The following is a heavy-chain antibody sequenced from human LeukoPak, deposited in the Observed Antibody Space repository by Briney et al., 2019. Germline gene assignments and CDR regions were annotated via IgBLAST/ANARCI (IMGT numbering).Heavy chain of an antibody. CDR1: GYTFTRYY. CDR2: INPSGGST. CDR3: ATVSELRVGLFDY. V-gene: IGHV1-46*01. J-gene: IGHJ4*02. D-gene: IGHD1-26*01. Sequence: ASVKVSCKASGYTFTRYYMYWVRQAPGQGLEWMGIINPSGGSTNYAQKFQGRVTMTRDTSISTAYMELSSLRSEDTAVYYCATVSELRVGLFDYWGQGTLVTVSS.